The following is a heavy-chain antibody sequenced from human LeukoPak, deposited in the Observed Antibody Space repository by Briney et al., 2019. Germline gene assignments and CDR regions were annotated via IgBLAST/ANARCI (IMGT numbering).Heavy chain of an antibody. CDR2: ITPSVDTT. V-gene: IGHV1-46*01. CDR1: GYTFTNYL. Sequence: ASVKVSCKASGYTFTNYLLHWVRQAPGQGLEWVGRITPSVDTTNYAQKFRDRVTMTRDTSTSTVYMELSSLRSEDTAVYHCVREASGGYFDYWGQGTLVTVSS. J-gene: IGHJ4*02. CDR3: VREASGGYFDY. D-gene: IGHD2-8*02.